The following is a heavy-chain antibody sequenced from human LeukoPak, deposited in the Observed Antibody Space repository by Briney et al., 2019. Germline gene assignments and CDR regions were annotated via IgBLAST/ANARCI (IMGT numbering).Heavy chain of an antibody. Sequence: GGSLRLSCAASGFTFSTDAMNWVRQAPGKGLEWVSSLTGSGSSTYYADSVKGRFTISRDNSKNTLYLQMTTLRAEDTAVYYCAKDLGYYDSSGNWGQGTLVTVSS. CDR1: GFTFSTDA. J-gene: IGHJ4*02. D-gene: IGHD3-22*01. CDR2: LTGSGSST. CDR3: AKDLGYYDSSGN. V-gene: IGHV3-23*01.